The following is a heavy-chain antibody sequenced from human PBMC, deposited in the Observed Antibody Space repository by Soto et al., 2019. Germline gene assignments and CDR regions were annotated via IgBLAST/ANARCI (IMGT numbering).Heavy chain of an antibody. J-gene: IGHJ6*02. Sequence: GASVKVSCKSSGGTFSSHSINWVRQAPGQGLEWMGGIIPIFGPANFAKKFQGRVTITADESTTTAYMELSSLTSEDTAVYYCATGSFTSTGGRIGYQYNAMDVWGQGTTVTVSS. D-gene: IGHD5-12*01. V-gene: IGHV1-69*13. CDR2: IIPIFGPA. CDR1: GGTFSSHS. CDR3: ATGSFTSTGGRIGYQYNAMDV.